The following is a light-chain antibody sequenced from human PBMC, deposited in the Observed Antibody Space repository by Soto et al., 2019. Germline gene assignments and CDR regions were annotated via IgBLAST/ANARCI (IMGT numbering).Light chain of an antibody. CDR3: QQFVDSPPAFT. CDR2: DAS. V-gene: IGKV3-20*01. CDR1: QSVRSKY. Sequence: ESMLTQSPATLSLSPGERTTLSCRASQSVRSKYLTWYQQKPGQAPRLLIYDASLRATGVPHRFSGSGSGTDFTLTISRLKPEDVGGDYGQQFVDSPPAFTFGQGTKLEI. J-gene: IGKJ2*01.